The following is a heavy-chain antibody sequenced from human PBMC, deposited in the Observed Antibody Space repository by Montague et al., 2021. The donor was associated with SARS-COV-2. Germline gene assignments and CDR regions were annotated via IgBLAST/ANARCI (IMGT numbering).Heavy chain of an antibody. CDR3: ANQLVGLYGMDV. J-gene: IGHJ6*02. CDR1: GFTFSSYG. CDR2: LSGSGAST. D-gene: IGHD2-21*01. Sequence: SLRLSCAASGFTFSSYGMSWIRQAPGKGLEWVSDLSGSGASTRYADSVNGRFTISRDNSKNTLYLQMNSLRAEDTAVYYCANQLVGLYGMDVWGQGTTVTVSS. V-gene: IGHV3-23*01.